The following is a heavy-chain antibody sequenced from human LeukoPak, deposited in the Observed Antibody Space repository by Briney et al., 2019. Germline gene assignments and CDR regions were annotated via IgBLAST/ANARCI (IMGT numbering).Heavy chain of an antibody. J-gene: IGHJ4*02. V-gene: IGHV3-11*01. CDR2: ISSSGSTI. CDR1: GSTFSDYY. CDR3: ARGGSTTTVDTLLDY. Sequence: GGSLRLSCAVSGSTFSDYYMSWIRQAPGKGLEWVSYISSSGSTIRYADSVKGRFTISRDNAKKSLYLQMSSLRAEDTAVYYCARGGSTTTVDTLLDYWGQGTLVTVSS. D-gene: IGHD4-23*01.